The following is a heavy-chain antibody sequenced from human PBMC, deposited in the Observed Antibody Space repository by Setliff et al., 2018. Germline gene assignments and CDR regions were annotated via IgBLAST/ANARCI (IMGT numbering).Heavy chain of an antibody. CDR2: IIPMFRTG. CDR3: ARDTRDKYDTSGYYLSLDS. V-gene: IGHV1-69*13. CDR1: GGSFNNYP. D-gene: IGHD3-22*01. J-gene: IGHJ4*02. Sequence: SVKVSCKASGGSFNNYPISWVRQAPGQGLEWMGGIIPMFRTGKYAQKFQGRVTITADESTSTAYMELSSLRLEDTAVYYCARDTRDKYDTSGYYLSLDSWGQGTLVTVSS.